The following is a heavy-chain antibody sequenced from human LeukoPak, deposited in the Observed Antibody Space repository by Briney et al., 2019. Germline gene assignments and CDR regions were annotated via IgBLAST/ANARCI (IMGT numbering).Heavy chain of an antibody. Sequence: GGSLRLSCAASGFSFSSYSMNWVRHAPGKGLEWVSYISGSRSTIYYADSVKGRFTISRDNAKNSLYLQVNSLRAEDTAVYYCARSPSIAARQPFYHYYMDVWGKGTTVIVSS. CDR1: GFSFSSYS. D-gene: IGHD6-6*01. J-gene: IGHJ6*03. CDR2: ISGSRSTI. CDR3: ARSPSIAARQPFYHYYMDV. V-gene: IGHV3-48*04.